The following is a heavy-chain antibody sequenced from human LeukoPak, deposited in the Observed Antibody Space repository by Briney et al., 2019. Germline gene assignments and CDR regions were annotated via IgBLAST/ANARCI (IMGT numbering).Heavy chain of an antibody. CDR3: ARGASMDV. V-gene: IGHV4-34*01. J-gene: IGHJ6*02. D-gene: IGHD1-26*01. CDR1: GGSISSYY. Sequence: RTWETLSLTCTVSGGSISSYYWSWIRQPPGKGLEWIGGINHSGSTNYNPSLKSRVTISVDTSKNQFSLKLSSVTAADTAVYYCARGASMDVWGQGTTVTVSS. CDR2: INHSGST.